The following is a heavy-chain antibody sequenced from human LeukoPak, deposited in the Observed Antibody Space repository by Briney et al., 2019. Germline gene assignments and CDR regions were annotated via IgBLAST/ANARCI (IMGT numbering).Heavy chain of an antibody. Sequence: RTGGSLRLSCAASGFTFSSYAMSWVRQAPGKGLEWVSAISGSGGSTYYADSVKGRFTISRDNSKNTLYLQMNSLRAEDTAVYYCAKGGGSYGAFDIWGQGTMVTVSS. CDR1: GFTFSSYA. CDR2: ISGSGGST. V-gene: IGHV3-23*01. J-gene: IGHJ3*02. D-gene: IGHD1-26*01. CDR3: AKGGGSYGAFDI.